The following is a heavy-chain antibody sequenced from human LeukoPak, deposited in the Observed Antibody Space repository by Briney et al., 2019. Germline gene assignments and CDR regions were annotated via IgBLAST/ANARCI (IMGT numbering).Heavy chain of an antibody. D-gene: IGHD2-2*01. J-gene: IGHJ5*02. Sequence: ASVKVSCKASGGTFSSYAISWVRQAPGQGLEWMGGIIPIFGTANYAQKFQGRVTITTDESTSTAYMELSSLRSEDTAVYYCARVFDVVVPAAAGGWFDPWGQGTLVTVSS. CDR2: IIPIFGTA. CDR1: GGTFSSYA. CDR3: ARVFDVVVPAAAGGWFDP. V-gene: IGHV1-69*05.